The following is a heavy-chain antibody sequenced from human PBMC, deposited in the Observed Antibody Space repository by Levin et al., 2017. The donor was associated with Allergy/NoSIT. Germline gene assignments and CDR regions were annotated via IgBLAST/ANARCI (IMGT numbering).Heavy chain of an antibody. V-gene: IGHV3-23*01. Sequence: SGGSLRLSCAASRFTFSSYAMSWVRQAPGKGLEWISGISGSGGATYYADSVKGRFTISRDNSKNTLYLQMTTLRAEDTALYYCAKDPLMLLRGVEQLWGQGTRVTVSS. CDR2: ISGSGGAT. J-gene: IGHJ4*01. CDR3: AKDPLMLLRGVEQL. CDR1: RFTFSSYA. D-gene: IGHD3-10*01.